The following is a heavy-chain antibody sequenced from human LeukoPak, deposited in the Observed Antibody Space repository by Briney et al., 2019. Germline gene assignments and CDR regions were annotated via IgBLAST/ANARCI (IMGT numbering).Heavy chain of an antibody. CDR2: IYPGDSDT. J-gene: IGHJ6*02. D-gene: IGHD6-13*01. CDR3: ARRGSSWDNYYYGMDV. V-gene: IGHV5-51*01. Sequence: GESLKISCKGSGYSFTSYWIGWVRQMPGKGLEWMGIIYPGDSDTRYSPSFQGQVTISADKSISTAYLQWSSLKASDTAMHYCARRGSSWDNYYYGMDVWGQGTTVTVSS. CDR1: GYSFTSYW.